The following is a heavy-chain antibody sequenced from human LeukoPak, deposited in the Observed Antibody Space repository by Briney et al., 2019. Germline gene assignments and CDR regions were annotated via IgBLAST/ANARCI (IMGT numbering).Heavy chain of an antibody. CDR1: GFTFSNYG. D-gene: IGHD6-19*01. V-gene: IGHV3-30*18. CDR2: ISYDGSNK. CDR3: AKAGSTGWFGGLDFDY. J-gene: IGHJ4*02. Sequence: PGGSLRLSCAASGFTFSNYGMHWVRQAPGEGLEWVAVISYDGSNKYYADSVKGRFTIFRDNSKVYLQMNSLRAEDTAVYYCAKAGSTGWFGGLDFDYWGQGTLVTVSS.